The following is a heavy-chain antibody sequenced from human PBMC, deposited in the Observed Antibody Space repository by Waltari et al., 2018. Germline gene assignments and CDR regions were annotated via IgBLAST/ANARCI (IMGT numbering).Heavy chain of an antibody. CDR3: ARDRESRYPEQWLPNVGWFDP. Sequence: QVQLVESGGGVVQPGRSLRLSCAASGFTFSSYAMHWVRQAPGKGLEWVAVISYDGSTKYFSDSVKGRFTISRDNSKNTLYLQMNSLRAEDTAVYYCARDRESRYPEQWLPNVGWFDPWGQGTLVTVSS. J-gene: IGHJ5*02. CDR2: ISYDGSTK. D-gene: IGHD6-19*01. CDR1: GFTFSSYA. V-gene: IGHV3-30*01.